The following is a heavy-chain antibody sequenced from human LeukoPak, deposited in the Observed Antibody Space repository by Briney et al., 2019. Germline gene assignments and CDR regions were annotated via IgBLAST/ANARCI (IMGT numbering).Heavy chain of an antibody. Sequence: HSGGSLRLSCAASGFTFSSYSMNWVRQAPGKGLEWVSYISSSSSTIYYADSVKGRFTISRDNAKNSLYLQMNSLRAEDTAVYYCARDGFEVRGVLHPYGVDVWGQGTTVTVSS. V-gene: IGHV3-48*04. CDR1: GFTFSSYS. CDR2: ISSSSSTI. D-gene: IGHD3-10*01. CDR3: ARDGFEVRGVLHPYGVDV. J-gene: IGHJ6*02.